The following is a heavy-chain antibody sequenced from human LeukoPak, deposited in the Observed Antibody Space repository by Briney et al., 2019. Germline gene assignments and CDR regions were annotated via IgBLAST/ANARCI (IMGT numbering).Heavy chain of an antibody. CDR1: GFTFSGYW. V-gene: IGHV3-7*01. CDR2: IKQDGSEK. J-gene: IGHJ3*02. Sequence: GGSLRLSCAASGFTFSGYWMSWVRQAPGKGLEWGANIKQDGSEKYYVDSVKGRFTISRDNAKNSLYLQMNSLRAEDTAVYYCARDVAVAGFAFDIWGQGTMVTVSS. D-gene: IGHD6-19*01. CDR3: ARDVAVAGFAFDI.